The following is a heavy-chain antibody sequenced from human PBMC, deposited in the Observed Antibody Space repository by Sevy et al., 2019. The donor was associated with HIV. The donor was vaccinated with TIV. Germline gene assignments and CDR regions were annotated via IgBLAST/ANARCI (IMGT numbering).Heavy chain of an antibody. Sequence: SETLTLTCTVSGGSISSYYWSWIQQPAGKGLEWIGRIYTSGSTNYNPSLKSRVTMSVDTSKNQFSLKLSSVTAADTAVYYCAGELRITIFGVVTPGMDVWGQGTTVTVSS. D-gene: IGHD3-3*01. CDR3: AGELRITIFGVVTPGMDV. J-gene: IGHJ6*01. CDR1: GGSISSYY. V-gene: IGHV4-4*07. CDR2: IYTSGST.